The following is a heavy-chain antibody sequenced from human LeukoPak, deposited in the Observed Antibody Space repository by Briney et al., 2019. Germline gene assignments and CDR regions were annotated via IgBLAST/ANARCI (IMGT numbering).Heavy chain of an antibody. J-gene: IGHJ3*02. V-gene: IGHV1-69*05. D-gene: IGHD6-19*01. CDR3: ASSNFPGIAVAGTPKGAFDI. CDR1: GGTFSSYA. CDR2: IIPIFGTA. Sequence: GSSVKVSFKASGGTFSSYAISWVRQAPGQGLEWMGGIIPIFGTANYAQKFQGRVTITTDESTSTAYMELSSLRSEDTAVYYCASSNFPGIAVAGTPKGAFDIWGQGTMVTVSS.